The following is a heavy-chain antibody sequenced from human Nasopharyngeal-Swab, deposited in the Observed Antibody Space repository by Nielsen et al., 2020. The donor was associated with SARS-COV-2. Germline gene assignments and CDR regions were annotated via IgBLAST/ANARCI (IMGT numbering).Heavy chain of an antibody. CDR2: IKQDGSEK. V-gene: IGHV3-7*01. J-gene: IGHJ6*02. CDR1: GFTFSSFW. Sequence: GGSLRLSFAASGFTFSSFWMSWVRQAPGKGLEWVANIKQDGSEKYYVDSVKGRFTISRDNAKNSLYLQMNSLRAEDTAVYYCARSRRYYYGSGAVSDYYYGMDVWGQGTTVTVSS. D-gene: IGHD3-10*01. CDR3: ARSRRYYYGSGAVSDYYYGMDV.